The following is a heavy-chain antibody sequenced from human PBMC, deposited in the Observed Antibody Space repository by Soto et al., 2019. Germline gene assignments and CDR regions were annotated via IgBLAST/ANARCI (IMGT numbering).Heavy chain of an antibody. CDR1: GYTFTGYY. CDR2: INPNSGGT. Sequence: ASVKVSFKASGYTFTGYYMHWLRQAPGQGLEWMGWINPNSGGTNYAQKFQGWVTMTRDTSISTAYMELSRLRSDDTAVYYCARGGKRAYYDSSGYYYHYYYYGMDVWGQGTTVTVSS. D-gene: IGHD3-22*01. CDR3: ARGGKRAYYDSSGYYYHYYYYGMDV. J-gene: IGHJ6*02. V-gene: IGHV1-2*04.